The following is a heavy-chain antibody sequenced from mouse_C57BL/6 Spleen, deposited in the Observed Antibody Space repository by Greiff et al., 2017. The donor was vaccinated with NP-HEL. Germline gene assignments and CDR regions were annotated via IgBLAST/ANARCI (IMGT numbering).Heavy chain of an antibody. J-gene: IGHJ1*03. CDR1: GYTFTSYW. Sequence: QVQLQQPGAELVKPGASVKMSCKASGYTFTSYWMHWVKQRPGQGLEWIGMIHPNSGSTNYNEKFKSKATLTVDKSSSTAYMQLSSLTSEDSAVYYCARGTRIVAYDLDDWGKGTTVTVSA. V-gene: IGHV1-64*01. CDR2: IHPNSGST. D-gene: IGHD1-1*01. CDR3: ARGTRIVAYDLDD.